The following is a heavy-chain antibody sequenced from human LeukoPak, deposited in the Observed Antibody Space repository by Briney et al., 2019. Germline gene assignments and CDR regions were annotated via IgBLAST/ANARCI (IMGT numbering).Heavy chain of an antibody. CDR2: MNPNSGNT. V-gene: IGHV1-8*01. J-gene: IGHJ4*02. CDR1: GYTFTSYD. D-gene: IGHD3-3*01. CDR3: AEEETYYDLRSGYYKGDYFKY. Sequence: ASVTVSCKASGYTFTSYDINWVRQATGQGLEWMGWMNPNSGNTGYAQKFQGRVTMTRNTSISTAYMELSSLRSEDTAVYYCAEEETYYDLRSGYYKGDYFKYWGPGTLVTVSS.